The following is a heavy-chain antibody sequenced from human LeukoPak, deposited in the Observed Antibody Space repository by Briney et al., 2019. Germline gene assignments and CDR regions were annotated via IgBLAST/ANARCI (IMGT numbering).Heavy chain of an antibody. CDR2: INAGNGNT. D-gene: IGHD3-3*01. CDR1: GYTFTSYA. V-gene: IGHV1-3*01. CDR3: ARGADDFWDPFDY. J-gene: IGHJ4*02. Sequence: GASVKVSCKASGYTFTSYAMHWVRQAPGQRLEWMGWINAGNGNTKYSQKFQGRVTITRDTSASTAYMELSSLRSEDTAVYYCARGADDFWDPFDYWGQGTLVTASS.